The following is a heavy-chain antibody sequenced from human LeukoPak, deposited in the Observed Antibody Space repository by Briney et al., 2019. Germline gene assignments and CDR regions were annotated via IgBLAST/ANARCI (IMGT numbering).Heavy chain of an antibody. CDR2: IYTSGST. CDR3: ARMRARGSSTSCYRFDP. V-gene: IGHV4-61*02. J-gene: IGHJ5*02. CDR1: GGSISSGSYY. D-gene: IGHD2-2*02. Sequence: PSETLSLTCTVSGGSISSGSYYWSWIRQPAGKGLEWIGRIYTSGSTNYNPSLKSRVTISVDTSKNQFSLKLSSVTAADTAVYYCARMRARGSSTSCYRFDPWGQGTLVTVSS.